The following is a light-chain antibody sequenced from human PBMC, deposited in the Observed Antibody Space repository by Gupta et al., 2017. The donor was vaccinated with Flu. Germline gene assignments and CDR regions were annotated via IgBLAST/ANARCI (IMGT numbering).Light chain of an antibody. CDR2: SAS. V-gene: IGKV1-39*01. Sequence: DIHMTPSPSALSASVGDSVTITCRASQSISSYLNWYQQTPGNAPRFLIYSASNWENGVSSRFSGSGSGTDFTLTISRLQPEDFATYCCQQRHNTPFTFGRGTKVEIK. CDR3: QQRHNTPFT. J-gene: IGKJ4*01. CDR1: QSISSY.